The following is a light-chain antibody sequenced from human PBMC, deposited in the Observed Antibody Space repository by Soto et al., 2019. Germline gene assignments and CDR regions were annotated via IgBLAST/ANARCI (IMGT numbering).Light chain of an antibody. CDR3: SSYTSSSTLV. CDR1: SSDVGGYNY. J-gene: IGLJ2*01. CDR2: DVS. Sequence: QSALTQPASVSGSPGQSITISCTGTSSDVGGYNYVSWYQQHPGKAPKLMIYDVSNRPSGVSNRFSGSKSGNTASLTISGLHAEDEADYYSSSYTSSSTLVFGGGTKVTVL. V-gene: IGLV2-14*01.